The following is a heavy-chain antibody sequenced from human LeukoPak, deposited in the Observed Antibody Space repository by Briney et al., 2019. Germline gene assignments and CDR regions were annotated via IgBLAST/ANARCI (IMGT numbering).Heavy chain of an antibody. V-gene: IGHV6-1*01. J-gene: IGHJ4*02. Sequence: SQTLSLTCAISGDSVSNNTVVWNWIRQSPSRGLEWLGRTYYKSKWNNNYAISVKSRITTSPDTSKNQFSLHLNSVTPEDTAIYYCARGDIPLDYWGQGTLVTVSS. CDR3: ARGDIPLDY. CDR1: GDSVSNNTVV. CDR2: TYYKSKWNN. D-gene: IGHD2-21*01.